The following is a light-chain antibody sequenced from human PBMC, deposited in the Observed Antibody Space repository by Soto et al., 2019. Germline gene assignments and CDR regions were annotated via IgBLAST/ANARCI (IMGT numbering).Light chain of an antibody. CDR1: QDISKY. CDR2: DAS. J-gene: IGKJ4*01. CDR3: QQYDNLLALT. Sequence: DIQMTQSPSSLSASVGDRVTIACQASQDISKYLNWYQFRPGQAPKLLIYDASNLETGVPSRFRGSGSWTHFSLTITSLQPEDVATYYCQQYDNLLALTFGGGTKVQIK. V-gene: IGKV1-33*01.